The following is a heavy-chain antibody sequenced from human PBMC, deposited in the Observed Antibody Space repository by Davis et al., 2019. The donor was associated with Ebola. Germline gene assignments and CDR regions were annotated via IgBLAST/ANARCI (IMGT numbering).Heavy chain of an antibody. CDR2: IYHSGST. Sequence: SETLSLTCTVSGGSISSYYWSWIRQPPGKGLEWIGYIYHSGSTNYNPSLKSRVTISVDTSKNQFSLKLSSVTAADTAVYYCASNMVQEVMDYYYYGMDVWGQGTTVTVSS. CDR3: ASNMVQEVMDYYYYGMDV. V-gene: IGHV4-59*01. CDR1: GGSISSYY. J-gene: IGHJ6*02. D-gene: IGHD3-10*01.